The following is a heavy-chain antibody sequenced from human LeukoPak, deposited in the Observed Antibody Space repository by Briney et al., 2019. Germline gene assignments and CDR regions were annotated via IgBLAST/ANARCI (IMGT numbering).Heavy chain of an antibody. CDR3: ARGFRTGDKSTFDH. Sequence: ASVSLTCKASGYTFTGYYIHWVRQAPGQGLEWMGWIYSNNGGTDYAQKFQGRVTMTRDTSISTAYMEVSRVRSDDTAVYYCARGFRTGDKSTFDHWGQGTLVTVSS. D-gene: IGHD3-10*01. J-gene: IGHJ4*02. V-gene: IGHV1-2*02. CDR2: IYSNNGGT. CDR1: GYTFTGYY.